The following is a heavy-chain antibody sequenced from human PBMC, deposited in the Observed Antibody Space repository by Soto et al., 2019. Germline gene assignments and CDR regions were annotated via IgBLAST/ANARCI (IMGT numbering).Heavy chain of an antibody. CDR3: AREISSGXXXXXXX. D-gene: IGHD6-19*01. Sequence: QVQLVQSGAEVKKPGASVKVSCKASGYTFHSYGISWVRQAPGQGLEWMGTISGYNGNTNYAQKXXXXXTMTTXXXXXXXXXXXRSLXXXXXXXXXXAREISSGXXXXXXXWG. V-gene: IGHV1-18*04. J-gene: IGHJ1*01. CDR1: GYTFHSYG. CDR2: ISGYNGNT.